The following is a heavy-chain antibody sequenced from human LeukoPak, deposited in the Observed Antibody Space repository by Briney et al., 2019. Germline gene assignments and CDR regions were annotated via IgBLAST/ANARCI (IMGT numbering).Heavy chain of an antibody. V-gene: IGHV1-8*01. CDR1: GYTFTSYD. Sequence: GASVKVSCKASGYTFTSYDINWVRQATGQGLEWMGWMNPNSGNTGYAQKFQGRVTMTRNTSISTAYMELSSLRSEDTAVYYCARGPITMVRGVIIPYYYYYYMDVWGKGTTVTISS. CDR2: MNPNSGNT. CDR3: ARGPITMVRGVIIPYYYYYYMDV. J-gene: IGHJ6*03. D-gene: IGHD3-10*01.